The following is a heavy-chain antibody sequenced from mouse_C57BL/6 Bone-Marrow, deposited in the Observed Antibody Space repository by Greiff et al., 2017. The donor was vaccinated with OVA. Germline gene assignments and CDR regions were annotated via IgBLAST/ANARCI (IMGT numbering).Heavy chain of an antibody. CDR2: IRLKSDNYAT. CDR3: TGTWTDY. V-gene: IGHV6-3*01. D-gene: IGHD3-3*01. Sequence: EVQRVESGGGLVQPGGSMKLSCVASGFTFSNYWMNWVRQSPEKGLEWVAQIRLKSDNYATHYAESVKGRFTISRDDSKRSVYLQINNLRAEDTGIYYCTGTWTDYWGQGTTLTVSS. CDR1: GFTFSNYW. J-gene: IGHJ2*01.